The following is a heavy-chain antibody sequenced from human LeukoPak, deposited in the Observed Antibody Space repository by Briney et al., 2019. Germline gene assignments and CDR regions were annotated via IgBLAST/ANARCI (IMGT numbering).Heavy chain of an antibody. CDR3: TRDQMNY. Sequence: SGGSLRLSCTASEFTVSRNYMLWVRPAPGKGLEWVSLIFSNGDTHYADSVKGRFTISRDTSKNTVYLQMNSLRVEDTAMYYCTRDQMNYWGQGTLVTVSS. CDR1: EFTVSRNY. V-gene: IGHV3-53*01. J-gene: IGHJ4*02. D-gene: IGHD5-24*01. CDR2: IFSNGDT.